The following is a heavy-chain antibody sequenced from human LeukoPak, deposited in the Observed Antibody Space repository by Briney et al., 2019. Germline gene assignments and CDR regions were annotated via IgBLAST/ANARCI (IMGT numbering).Heavy chain of an antibody. CDR2: ISWNSGSI. Sequence: GRSLRLSCAASGFTFDDYAMHWVRQAPGKGLEWVSGISWNSGSIGYADSVEGRFTISRDNAKNSLYLQMNSLRAEDTALYYCAKETVAGTTYWGQGTLVTVSS. D-gene: IGHD6-19*01. CDR1: GFTFDDYA. J-gene: IGHJ4*02. CDR3: AKETVAGTTY. V-gene: IGHV3-9*01.